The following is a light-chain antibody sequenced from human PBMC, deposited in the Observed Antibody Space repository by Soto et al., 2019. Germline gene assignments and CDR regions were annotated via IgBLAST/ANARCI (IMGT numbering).Light chain of an antibody. J-gene: IGKJ1*01. CDR2: GAS. CDR3: QQYNNWPPWT. CDR1: QSVSSN. V-gene: IGKV3-15*01. Sequence: EIVMTQSPATLSVSPGESATPSPRASQSVSSNLAWYQQKPGQAPRLLXYGASTRATGIPARFSGSGSGTELTLTISSLQSEDFAVYYCQQYNNWPPWTFGQGTKVDIK.